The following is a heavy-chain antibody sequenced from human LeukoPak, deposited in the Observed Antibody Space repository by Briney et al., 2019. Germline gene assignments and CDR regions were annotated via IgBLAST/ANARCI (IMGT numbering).Heavy chain of an antibody. D-gene: IGHD6-13*01. CDR2: INTNTGNP. CDR3: ARDLAGSSSWFLFDY. V-gene: IGHV7-4-1*02. Sequence: GASVKVSCKASGYTFTSYAMNWVRQAPGQGLEWMGWINTNTGNPTYAQGFTGRFVFSLDTSVSTAYLQISSLKAEDTAVYYCARDLAGSSSWFLFDYWGREPWSPSPQ. CDR1: GYTFTSYA. J-gene: IGHJ4*02.